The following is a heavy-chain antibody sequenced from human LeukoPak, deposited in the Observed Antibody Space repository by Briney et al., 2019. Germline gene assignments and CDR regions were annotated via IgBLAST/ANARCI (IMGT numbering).Heavy chain of an antibody. CDR3: ARGGGRQGRTVVTQWRYFDY. J-gene: IGHJ4*02. CDR2: INHSGST. D-gene: IGHD4-23*01. CDR1: RGSFSGYY. Sequence: PSETLSLTCAVYRGSFSGYYWSWIRQPPGNGLDWIGEINHSGSTNYNPSLKSRVTISVDTSKNQFSLKLSSVTAADTAVYYCARGGGRQGRTVVTQWRYFDYWGQGTLVTVSS. V-gene: IGHV4-34*01.